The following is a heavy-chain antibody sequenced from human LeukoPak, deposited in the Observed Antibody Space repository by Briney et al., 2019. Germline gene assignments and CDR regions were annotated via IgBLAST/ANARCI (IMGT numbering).Heavy chain of an antibody. Sequence: GGSLRLSCAASGFTFSSYAMSWVRQAPGKGLEWVANIKQDGSEKYYVDSVKGRFTISRDNAKNSPYLQMNSLRAEDTAVYYCARDLSPSLTTMIVVAAAFDYWGQGTLVTVSS. J-gene: IGHJ4*02. V-gene: IGHV3-7*01. CDR2: IKQDGSEK. CDR3: ARDLSPSLTTMIVVAAAFDY. D-gene: IGHD3-22*01. CDR1: GFTFSSYA.